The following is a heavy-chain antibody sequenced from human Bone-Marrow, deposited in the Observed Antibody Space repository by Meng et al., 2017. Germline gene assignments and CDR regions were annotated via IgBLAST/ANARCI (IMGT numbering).Heavy chain of an antibody. CDR2: INHSGST. CDR3: ARTCRDGYNFDY. CDR1: GGSFSGYY. J-gene: IGHJ4*02. V-gene: IGHV4-34*01. D-gene: IGHD5-24*01. Sequence: VQRQQWGAGLLKPSETLSLTCAVYGGSFSGYYWSWIRQPPGKGLEWIGEINHSGSTNYNPSLKSRVTISVDTSKNQFSLKLSSVTAADTAVYYCARTCRDGYNFDYWGQGTLVTVSS.